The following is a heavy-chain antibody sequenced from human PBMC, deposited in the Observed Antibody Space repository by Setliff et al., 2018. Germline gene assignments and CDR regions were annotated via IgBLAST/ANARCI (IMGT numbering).Heavy chain of an antibody. CDR3: AKFSSVPGSRFFDY. Sequence: GGSLRLSCAASGFTFSEEWMSWVRQAPGKGLEWIGRIKSEIAGGTTDYGAPVKGRFTISRDDSKNTLLLQMNNLKTEDTALYYCAKFSSVPGSRFFDYWGQGALVTVSS. J-gene: IGHJ4*02. CDR2: IKSEIAGGTT. D-gene: IGHD2-2*01. CDR1: GFTFSEEW. V-gene: IGHV3-15*01.